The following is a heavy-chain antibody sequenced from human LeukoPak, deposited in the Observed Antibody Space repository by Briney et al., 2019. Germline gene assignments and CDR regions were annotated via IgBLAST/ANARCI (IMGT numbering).Heavy chain of an antibody. CDR3: ARDRVRSTFGGVIGDAFDI. J-gene: IGHJ3*02. D-gene: IGHD3-16*02. V-gene: IGHV1-2*02. Sequence: ASVKVSCKASGYTFTGYYMHWVRPAPGQGLEWMGWINPNSGGTNYAQKFQGRVTMTRDTSISTAYMELSRLRSDDTAVYYCARDRVRSTFGGVIGDAFDIWGQGTMVTVSS. CDR2: INPNSGGT. CDR1: GYTFTGYY.